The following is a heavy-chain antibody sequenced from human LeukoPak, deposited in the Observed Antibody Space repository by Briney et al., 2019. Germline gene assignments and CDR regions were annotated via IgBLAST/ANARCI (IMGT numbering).Heavy chain of an antibody. CDR3: ARGALEMATIPDY. V-gene: IGHV1-69*13. CDR1: GYTFTSYA. CDR2: IIPIFGTA. J-gene: IGHJ4*02. D-gene: IGHD5-24*01. Sequence: SVKVSCKASGYTFTSYAISWVRQAPGQGLEWMGGIIPIFGTANYAQKFQGRVTITADESTSTAYMELSSLRSEDTAVYYCARGALEMATIPDYWGQGTLVTVSS.